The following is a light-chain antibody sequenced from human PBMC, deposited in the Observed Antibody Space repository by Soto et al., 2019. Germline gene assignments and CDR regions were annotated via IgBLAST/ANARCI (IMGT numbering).Light chain of an antibody. V-gene: IGLV1-40*01. Sequence: QPVLTQPPSVSGAPGQRVTISCTGSNSNIGARYDVHWYQQLPGTAPKLLVYGNNNRPSGVPDRFSGSKSGTSASLAITGLQAEDEADYYCSSYAGSNNLYVFGTGTKLTVL. CDR2: GNN. CDR1: NSNIGARYD. J-gene: IGLJ1*01. CDR3: SSYAGSNNLYV.